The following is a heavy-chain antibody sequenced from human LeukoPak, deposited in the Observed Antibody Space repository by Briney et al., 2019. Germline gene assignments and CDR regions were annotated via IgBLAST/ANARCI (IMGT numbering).Heavy chain of an antibody. D-gene: IGHD6-6*01. CDR1: GFTFSSYS. CDR2: ISSSSYI. Sequence: GGSLRLSCAASGFTFSSYSMNWVRQAPGKGLEWVSSISSSSYIYYADSVKGRFTISRDNAKNSLYLQMNSLRAEDTAVYYCARDSHLTYSSSSGGVFDYWGQGTLVTVSS. V-gene: IGHV3-21*01. CDR3: ARDSHLTYSSSSGGVFDY. J-gene: IGHJ4*02.